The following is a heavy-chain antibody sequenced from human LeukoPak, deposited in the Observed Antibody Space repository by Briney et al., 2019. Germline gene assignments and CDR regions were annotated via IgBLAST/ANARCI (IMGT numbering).Heavy chain of an antibody. V-gene: IGHV1-58*02. J-gene: IGHJ6*02. CDR1: GFTFTSSA. D-gene: IGHD5-24*01. CDR2: IVVGSGNT. CDR3: AAGDLPPSYYYYGMDV. Sequence: SVKVSCKASGFTFTSSAMQWVRQARGQRLEWIGWIVVGSGNTNYAQKFQERVTITRDMSTSTAYMELSSLRSEDTAVYYCAAGDLPPSYYYYGMDVWGQGTTVTVSS.